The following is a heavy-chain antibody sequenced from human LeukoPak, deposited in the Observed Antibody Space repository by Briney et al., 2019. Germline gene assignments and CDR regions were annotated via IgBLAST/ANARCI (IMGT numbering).Heavy chain of an antibody. CDR1: GFTYSSYW. V-gene: IGHV3-7*01. Sequence: RGSLRLSCAASGFTYSSYWMTWVRQAPGKGLEWVANLRPDGSDKYYAASVKGRFTISRDNSKNSLYLQMNGLRADDTAIYYCARDAYDDASESWGQGTLVTVSS. CDR2: LRPDGSDK. J-gene: IGHJ5*02. CDR3: ARDAYDDASES. D-gene: IGHD3-3*01.